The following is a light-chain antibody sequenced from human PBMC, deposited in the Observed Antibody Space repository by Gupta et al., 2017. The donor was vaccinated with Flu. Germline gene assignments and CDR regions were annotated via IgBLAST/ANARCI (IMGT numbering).Light chain of an antibody. CDR1: QTLRHNY. CDR3: QQVGYSPYT. Sequence: ENVLTQSPGTLSLSPGETATLSCRASQTLRHNYLAWYQQKLGQPPRLLIYGASSRATGIPDRFSGSGSGTDFTLIISRLDPEDFAVYYCQQVGYSPYTFGQGTKLEMK. J-gene: IGKJ2*01. CDR2: GAS. V-gene: IGKV3-20*01.